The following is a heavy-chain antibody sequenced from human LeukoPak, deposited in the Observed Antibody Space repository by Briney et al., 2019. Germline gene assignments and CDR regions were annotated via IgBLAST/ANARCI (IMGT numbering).Heavy chain of an antibody. Sequence: ASVKVSCKASGYTFTSYAMHWVRQAPGQRLEWMGWINAGNGNTKYSQKSQGRVTITRDTSASTAYMELSSLRSEDTAVYYCAGVRDGNWFDPWGQGTLVTVSS. CDR1: GYTFTSYA. V-gene: IGHV1-3*01. J-gene: IGHJ5*02. CDR2: INAGNGNT. CDR3: AGVRDGNWFDP. D-gene: IGHD5-24*01.